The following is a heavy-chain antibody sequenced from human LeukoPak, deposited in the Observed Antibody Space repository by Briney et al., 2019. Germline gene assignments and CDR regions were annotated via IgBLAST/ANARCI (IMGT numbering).Heavy chain of an antibody. CDR3: AKPGARDIVVVPAAMSYFDY. CDR1: GFTFSSYA. Sequence: GGSLRLSCAASGFTFSSYAMSWVRQAPGKGLEWVSAISGSGGSTYYADSVKGRFTISRDNSKNTLYLQMNSLRAEDTAVYYCAKPGARDIVVVPAAMSYFDYWGQGTLVTVPS. CDR2: ISGSGGST. J-gene: IGHJ4*02. D-gene: IGHD2-2*01. V-gene: IGHV3-23*01.